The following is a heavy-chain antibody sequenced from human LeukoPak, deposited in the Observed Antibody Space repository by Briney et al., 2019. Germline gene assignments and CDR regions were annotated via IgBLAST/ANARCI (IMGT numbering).Heavy chain of an antibody. CDR3: LLQMTYGELSDPDF. D-gene: IGHD3-16*02. V-gene: IGHV3-20*04. CDR1: GFAFDEHG. Sequence: GGSLRLSCTASGFAFDEHGMSWVRQVPGKGLEWVSGINWSGGSTGYADPLRGRFTISRDNAKNSVSLQINSLRAEDTAVYYCLLQMTYGELSDPDFRGQGTLVTVSS. CDR2: INWSGGST. J-gene: IGHJ4*02.